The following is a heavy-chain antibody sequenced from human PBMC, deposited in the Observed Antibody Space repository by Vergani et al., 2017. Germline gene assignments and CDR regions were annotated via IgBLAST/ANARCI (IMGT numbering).Heavy chain of an antibody. Sequence: QVQLQESGPGLVKPPGTLSLTCAVSGDSISSNNCWTWVRQPPGKGLEWIGYIYYSGSTNYNPSLKSRVTISVDTSKNQFSLKLSSVTAADTAVYYCARGKGVYQLPFDYWGQGTLVTVSS. CDR2: IYYSGST. CDR3: ARGKGVYQLPFDY. V-gene: IGHV4-4*03. J-gene: IGHJ4*02. CDR1: GDSISSNNC. D-gene: IGHD2-2*01.